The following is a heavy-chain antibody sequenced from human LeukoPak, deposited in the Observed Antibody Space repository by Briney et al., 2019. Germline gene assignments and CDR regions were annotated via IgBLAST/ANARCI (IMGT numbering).Heavy chain of an antibody. CDR1: GGSISGYC. CDR2: VFYSGST. J-gene: IGHJ4*02. D-gene: IGHD5-24*01. Sequence: PSETLSLTCAVSGGSISGYCWSWIRQPPGKGLEYIGYVFYSGSTNYNPSLKSRVTISADTSKNQFSLRLSSVTAADTAVYYCARGRRWSDYWGQGTLVTVSS. CDR3: ARGRRWSDY. V-gene: IGHV4-59*08.